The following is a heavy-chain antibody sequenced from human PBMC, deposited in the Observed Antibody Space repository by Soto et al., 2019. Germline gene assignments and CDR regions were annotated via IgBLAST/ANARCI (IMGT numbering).Heavy chain of an antibody. J-gene: IGHJ4*02. CDR2: ILPIFDTT. V-gene: IGHV1-69*01. Sequence: QVQLVQSGAEVKKPGSSVKVSCQASGGIFSSNAISWVRQPPGQVLEWMGGILPIFDTTHYAQKFQGRVTITADESTSTAYMELSSLKSEDTALYDCATGGRGYSSAPRFYFEYWGQGTLVTVSS. CDR1: GGIFSSNA. CDR3: ATGGRGYSSAPRFYFEY. D-gene: IGHD5-18*01.